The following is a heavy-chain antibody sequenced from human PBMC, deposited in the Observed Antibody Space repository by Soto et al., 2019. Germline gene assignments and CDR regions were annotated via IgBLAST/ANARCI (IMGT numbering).Heavy chain of an antibody. CDR2: ISHDGSNK. D-gene: IGHD1-26*01. Sequence: QVQLVESGGGVVQPGRYLRLSCVASGFTFSVYGMHWVRQAPGKGLEWVAVISHDGSNKYYADSVKGRFTISRDNSKKTLYLHMNSLRAEDTAVYYCAGGWDYFDYWGQGTLVTVSS. CDR1: GFTFSVYG. CDR3: AGGWDYFDY. V-gene: IGHV3-30*03. J-gene: IGHJ4*02.